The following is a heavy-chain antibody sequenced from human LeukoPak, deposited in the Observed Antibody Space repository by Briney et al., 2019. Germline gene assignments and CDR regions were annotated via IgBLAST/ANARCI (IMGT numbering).Heavy chain of an antibody. CDR1: GGSISSGSYY. D-gene: IGHD4-17*01. Sequence: PSETLSLTCTVSGGSISSGSYYWSWIRQPAGKGLEWIGRIYTSGSTNYNPSLKSRVTISVDTSKNQFSLKLSSVTAADTAVYYCARLLEYGLFDYWGQGTLVTVSS. J-gene: IGHJ4*02. V-gene: IGHV4-61*02. CDR3: ARLLEYGLFDY. CDR2: IYTSGST.